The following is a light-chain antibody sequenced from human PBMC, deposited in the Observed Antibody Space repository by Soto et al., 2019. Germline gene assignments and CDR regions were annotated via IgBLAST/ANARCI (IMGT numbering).Light chain of an antibody. Sequence: HSALTQPASVSGSPGQSITISSTGTSSDVGGYNYVSWYQQHPGKAPKLMIYGVTNRPSGVSSRFSGSRSGNTASLTISGLQAEDEAEYFCNSYTSSSTFVFGTGTKLTVL. V-gene: IGLV2-14*01. CDR1: SSDVGGYNY. CDR3: NSYTSSSTFV. CDR2: GVT. J-gene: IGLJ1*01.